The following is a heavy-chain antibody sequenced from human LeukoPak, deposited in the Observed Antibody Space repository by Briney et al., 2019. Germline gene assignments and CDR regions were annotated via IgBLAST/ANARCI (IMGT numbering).Heavy chain of an antibody. J-gene: IGHJ6*03. CDR2: ISSSSSYI. Sequence: GGSLRLSCAASGFIFGSYAMTWVRQAPGKGLEWVSSISSSSSYIYYADSVKGRFTISRDNAKNSLYLQMNSLRAEDTAVYYCARDTSYYDFSGHYYYYMDVWGKGTTVTVSS. V-gene: IGHV3-21*01. CDR1: GFIFGSYA. CDR3: ARDTSYYDFSGHYYYYMDV. D-gene: IGHD3-3*01.